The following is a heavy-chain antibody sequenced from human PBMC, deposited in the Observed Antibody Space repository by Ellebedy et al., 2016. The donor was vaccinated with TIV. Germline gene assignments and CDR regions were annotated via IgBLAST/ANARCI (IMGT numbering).Heavy chain of an antibody. D-gene: IGHD6-13*01. CDR2: IRNKVNGYTT. CDR1: GFTFSDHY. J-gene: IGHJ4*02. Sequence: PGGSLRLSCAASGFTFSDHYMDWVRQAPGKGLEWIGRIRNKVNGYTTEYAASVRGRFFVSRDDAKNSLNLQMNSLKTEDTAAYFCTRSTGTSAAGVWGQGTLVTVSS. CDR3: TRSTGTSAAGV. V-gene: IGHV3-72*01.